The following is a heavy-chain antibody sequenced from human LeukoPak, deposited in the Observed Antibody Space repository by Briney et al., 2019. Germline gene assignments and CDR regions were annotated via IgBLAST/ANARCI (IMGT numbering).Heavy chain of an antibody. CDR3: ARDKDRNFDY. Sequence: PGGSLRLSCAASGFTFSDHAMSWVRQAPAKGLEWVSSINGNGGGSYYIDSVKGRFTISRDNAKNSLYLQMNSLRAEDTAVYYCARDKDRNFDYWGQGTLVTVSS. V-gene: IGHV3-23*01. CDR2: INGNGGGS. J-gene: IGHJ4*02. CDR1: GFTFSDHA.